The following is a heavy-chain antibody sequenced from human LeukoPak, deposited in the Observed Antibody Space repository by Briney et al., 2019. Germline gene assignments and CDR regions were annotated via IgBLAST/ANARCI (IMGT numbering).Heavy chain of an antibody. CDR2: ISADNGNT. Sequence: ASVKVSCKASGYTFTSYAISWVRQAPGQGLEWMGWISADNGNTDYAQRFQGRVTMTTDTSTSTAYMELRSLRSDDTAVYHCARAPRGYCSGGSCFDSWGQGTLLTVSS. D-gene: IGHD2-15*01. J-gene: IGHJ4*02. V-gene: IGHV1-18*01. CDR3: ARAPRGYCSGGSCFDS. CDR1: GYTFTSYA.